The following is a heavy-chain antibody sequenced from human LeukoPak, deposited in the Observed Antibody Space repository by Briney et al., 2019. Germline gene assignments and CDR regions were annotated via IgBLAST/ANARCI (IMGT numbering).Heavy chain of an antibody. V-gene: IGHV3-30*18. CDR2: ISYDGSEK. CDR3: AKVADSGSYYNYFES. J-gene: IGHJ4*02. D-gene: IGHD1-26*01. CDR1: GFTLTTNG. Sequence: PGTSLRLSCAASGFTLTTNGIHWVRQAPGKGLEWVAVISYDGSEKYYADSVKGRFTVSKDNSKNTVYLQMIGLRIEDTAVYYCAKVADSGSYYNYFESWGPGTLVTVSS.